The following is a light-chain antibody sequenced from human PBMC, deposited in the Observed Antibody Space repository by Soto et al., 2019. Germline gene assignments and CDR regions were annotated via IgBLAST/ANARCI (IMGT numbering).Light chain of an antibody. Sequence: DVVMTQSPLSLPVTPGEPASISCRSSQSLLHSDGYNYLDWFLQRPGQSPQVLIYLGSNRATGVHDRFSGSESGTDFTLKISRVEAEDVGVYYCMQALQTPLTFGVGTKVEIK. V-gene: IGKV2-28*01. CDR1: QSLLHSDGYNY. J-gene: IGKJ4*01. CDR3: MQALQTPLT. CDR2: LGS.